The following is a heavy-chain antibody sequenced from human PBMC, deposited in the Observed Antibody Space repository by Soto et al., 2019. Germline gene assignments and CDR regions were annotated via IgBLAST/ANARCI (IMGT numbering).Heavy chain of an antibody. V-gene: IGHV4-59*08. Sequence: SETLSLSCTVSGGSTINDRGNWIRQPPGKGLEWIGYIYDSGSTNYNPSLKSRVTISVDTSNNQLSLQLNSVTPDDTAVYYCARLIGNSWLDSWGQGTLVTVSS. CDR1: GGSTINDR. CDR3: ARLIGNSWLDS. J-gene: IGHJ5*01. CDR2: IYDSGST.